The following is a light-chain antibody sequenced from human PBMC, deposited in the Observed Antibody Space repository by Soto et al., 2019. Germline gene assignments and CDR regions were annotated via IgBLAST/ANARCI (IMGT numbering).Light chain of an antibody. CDR2: GNS. V-gene: IGLV1-40*01. J-gene: IGLJ3*02. CDR1: SSNIGAGYD. Sequence: QSVLTQPPSVSGATGQRVTISCTGSSSNIGAGYDVHWYQQLPGTAPKLLIYGNSNRPSGVPDRFSGSKSGTSASLAITGLQAEDEADYYCQSYDSSLSGPWVFGGGTKVTVL. CDR3: QSYDSSLSGPWV.